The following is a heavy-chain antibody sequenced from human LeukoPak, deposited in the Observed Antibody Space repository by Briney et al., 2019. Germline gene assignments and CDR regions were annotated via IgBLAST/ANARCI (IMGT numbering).Heavy chain of an antibody. Sequence: GGSLRLSCAASGFTFSSYGMHWVRQAPGKGLEWVAVISYDGSNKYYADSVKGRFTISRDNSKNTLYLQMNSLRAEDTAVHYCAKDLRGYSYGLSDYWGQGTLVTVSS. V-gene: IGHV3-30*18. CDR2: ISYDGSNK. CDR1: GFTFSSYG. J-gene: IGHJ4*02. CDR3: AKDLRGYSYGLSDY. D-gene: IGHD5-18*01.